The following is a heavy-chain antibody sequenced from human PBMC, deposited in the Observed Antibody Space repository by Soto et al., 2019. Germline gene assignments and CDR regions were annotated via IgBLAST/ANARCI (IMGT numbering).Heavy chain of an antibody. D-gene: IGHD2-2*01. V-gene: IGHV1-3*01. J-gene: IGHJ5*02. CDR1: GYTFVDYA. CDR3: SRERVVAENWFAP. CDR2: MNPNTGNI. Sequence: HVRLVQSGTEVKRPGASVKVSCRASGYTFVDYALYWVRQAPGQGLEWVGWMNPNTGNIKTSHKFEDRVSITRDTSTRTACVELRCLRSEDTAGYFCSRERVVAENWFAPWGQGTLVTVSS.